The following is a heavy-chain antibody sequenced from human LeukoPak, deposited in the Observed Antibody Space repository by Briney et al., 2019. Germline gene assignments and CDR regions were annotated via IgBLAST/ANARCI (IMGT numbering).Heavy chain of an antibody. V-gene: IGHV1-46*01. J-gene: IGHJ4*02. CDR1: GYTFTSYY. D-gene: IGHD3-22*01. Sequence: ASVKVSCKASGYTFTSYYMHWVRQAPGQGLEWMGIINPSGGSTSYAQKFQGRVTMTRDTSTSTVYMELSSLRSEDTAVYYCARPYYYDSSGYYPFDYWGQGTLVTVSS. CDR3: ARPYYYDSSGYYPFDY. CDR2: INPSGGST.